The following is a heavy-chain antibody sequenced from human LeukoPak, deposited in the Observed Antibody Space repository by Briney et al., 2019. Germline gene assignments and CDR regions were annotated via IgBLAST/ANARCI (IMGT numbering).Heavy chain of an antibody. D-gene: IGHD3-22*01. CDR3: ARDIVAGCDS. CDR1: GDSVSANA. V-gene: IGHV6-1*01. J-gene: IGHJ4*02. Sequence: SQTLSLTCDISGDSVSANAWNWIRQSPLRGLEWLGRTYYNSTWHNEYALSLRGRITTRPDTSKNQFSLHLTSVTPDDTAVYFCARDIVAGCDSWGQGTLVTVSS. CDR2: TYYNSTWHN.